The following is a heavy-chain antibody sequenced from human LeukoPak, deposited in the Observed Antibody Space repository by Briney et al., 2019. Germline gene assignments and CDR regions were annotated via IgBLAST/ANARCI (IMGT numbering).Heavy chain of an antibody. Sequence: GASVKVSCKASGYTFTSYDINWVRQATGQGLEWMGWMNPNSGNTGYAQKFQGRVTMTRNTSISTAYMELSSLRSEDTAVYYCARGFSYGRTELVEYWGQGTLVTVSS. D-gene: IGHD4-23*01. V-gene: IGHV1-8*01. CDR3: ARGFSYGRTELVEY. CDR2: MNPNSGNT. J-gene: IGHJ4*02. CDR1: GYTFTSYD.